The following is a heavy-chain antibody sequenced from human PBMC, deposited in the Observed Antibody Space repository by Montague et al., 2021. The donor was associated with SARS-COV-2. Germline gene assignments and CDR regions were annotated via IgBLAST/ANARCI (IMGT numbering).Heavy chain of an antibody. Sequence: SETLSLTCTVSGGSIGSTTYRWGWIRQPPGKGLEWIGFISYSGTTFYNPSLKSRISMSVDTPKSQFSLNLTSVTAADTAVYYCARHYGSSLDSWGQGIPVAVSS. J-gene: IGHJ4*02. D-gene: IGHD4-17*01. CDR1: GGSIGSTTYR. V-gene: IGHV4-39*01. CDR3: ARHYGSSLDS. CDR2: ISYSGTT.